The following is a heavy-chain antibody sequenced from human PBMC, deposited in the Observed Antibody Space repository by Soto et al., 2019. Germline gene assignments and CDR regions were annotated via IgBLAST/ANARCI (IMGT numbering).Heavy chain of an antibody. D-gene: IGHD3-22*01. J-gene: IGHJ3*02. CDR2: IKPDGSEK. CDR1: AFTLRSYW. V-gene: IGHV3-7*01. CDR3: ARDYEFGFDI. Sequence: ESGGGLVQPGGSLRLSCEASAFTLRSYWMSWVRQAPGKGLEWVANIKPDGSEKYYVDSVKGRFTISRDNTKNSLYLQMSTLRPEDTAIYYCARDYEFGFDIWGQGTLVTVSS.